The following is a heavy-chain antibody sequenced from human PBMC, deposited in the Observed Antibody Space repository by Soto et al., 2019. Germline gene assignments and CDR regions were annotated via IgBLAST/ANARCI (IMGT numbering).Heavy chain of an antibody. CDR3: ARLKSFGFSYAGENYRDGQDV. CDR2: IYYSGTT. J-gene: IGHJ6*01. CDR1: GGFISNYY. Sequence: SETLALTCTVSGGFISNYYWSWVRQSPGKGLEWIGYIYYSGTTNYNPSLKSRVTILLDMSKNQFSLRLRSVTAADTAVYYCARLKSFGFSYAGENYRDGQDV. V-gene: IGHV4-59*01. D-gene: IGHD3-16*01.